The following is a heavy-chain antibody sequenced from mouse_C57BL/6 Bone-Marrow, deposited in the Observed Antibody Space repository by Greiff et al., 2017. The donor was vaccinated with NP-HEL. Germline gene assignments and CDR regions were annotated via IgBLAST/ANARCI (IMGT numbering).Heavy chain of an antibody. Sequence: EVQLQQSGPVLVKPGASVKMSCKASGYTFTDYYMNWVKQSHGKSLEWIGVSNPYNGGTSYNQKFKGKATLTVDKSSSTAYMELNSLTSEDSAVYYCARSGFYAWNYWGQGTTLTGSS. J-gene: IGHJ2*01. D-gene: IGHD2-3*01. CDR3: ARSGFYAWNY. CDR1: GYTFTDYY. V-gene: IGHV1-19*01. CDR2: SNPYNGGT.